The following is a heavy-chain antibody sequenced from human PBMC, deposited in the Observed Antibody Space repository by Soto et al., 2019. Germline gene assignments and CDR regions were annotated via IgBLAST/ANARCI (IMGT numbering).Heavy chain of an antibody. J-gene: IGHJ4*02. V-gene: IGHV1-69*13. CDR2: IIPIFGTA. Sequence: SVKVSCTASGGPFSSYAISWVRQAPGQGLEWMGAIIPIFGTANYAQKFQGRVTITADESTSTAYMELSSLRSEETAVYYCERDRIHYDYVCVSDRSSYFDYWGQGTLVTVSS. CDR1: GGPFSSYA. CDR3: ERDRIHYDYVCVSDRSSYFDY. D-gene: IGHD3-16*02.